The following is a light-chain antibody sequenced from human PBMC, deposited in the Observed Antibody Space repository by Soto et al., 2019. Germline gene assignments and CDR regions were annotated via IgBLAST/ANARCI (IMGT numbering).Light chain of an antibody. V-gene: IGKV3-20*01. Sequence: EIVLTQSPGTLSLSPGERATLSCRASQSVSSYFAWYQQKPGQAPRLLIYGASSRATGIPDRFSGSGSGTDFTLTISSLEPEDFVVYYCQQYGSSPYTFGQGTKLEIK. CDR1: QSVSSY. CDR3: QQYGSSPYT. CDR2: GAS. J-gene: IGKJ2*01.